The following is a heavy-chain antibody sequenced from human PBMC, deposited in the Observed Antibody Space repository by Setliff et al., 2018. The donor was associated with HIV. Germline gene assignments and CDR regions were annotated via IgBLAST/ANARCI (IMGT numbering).Heavy chain of an antibody. CDR1: GFTVSSNY. CDR3: ARDPDYYDSSGPDDAFDI. J-gene: IGHJ3*02. Sequence: GGSLRLSCAASGFTVSSNYMSWVRQAPGKGLEWVSVIYSGGSTYYADSVKGRFTISRDNSKNTLYLQMNSLRAEDTAVYYCARDPDYYDSSGPDDAFDIWGQGTMVTVSS. V-gene: IGHV3-66*01. CDR2: IYSGGST. D-gene: IGHD3-22*01.